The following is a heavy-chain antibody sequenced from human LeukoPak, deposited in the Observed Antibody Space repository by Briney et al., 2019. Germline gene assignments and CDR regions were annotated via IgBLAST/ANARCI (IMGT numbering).Heavy chain of an antibody. D-gene: IGHD5-12*01. Sequence: SETLSLTCTVSGDSISSYFWSWIRQPPGKGLEWIGYIYYTGSTNYNPSLKSRVTISVETSKNQFSLNLRSVTAADTAVYYCARDQSSRGYSNACWFDPWGQGTLVTVSS. CDR3: ARDQSSRGYSNACWFDP. V-gene: IGHV4-59*01. J-gene: IGHJ5*02. CDR2: IYYTGST. CDR1: GDSISSYF.